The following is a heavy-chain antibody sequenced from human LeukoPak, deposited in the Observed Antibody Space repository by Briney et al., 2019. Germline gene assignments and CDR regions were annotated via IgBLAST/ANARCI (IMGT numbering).Heavy chain of an antibody. V-gene: IGHV3-30*03. CDR3: VRGLETPLSLDL. CDR2: ISYDGSNK. Sequence: GGSLRLSCAASGFTFSSYGMHWVRQAPGKGLEGVAVISYDGSNKYYADPVKGRFTSSRDDAQNSLYLQMDSLRAEDTAFYYCVRGLETPLSLDLWGQGSLVSVSS. J-gene: IGHJ5*02. CDR1: GFTFSSYG. D-gene: IGHD5-24*01.